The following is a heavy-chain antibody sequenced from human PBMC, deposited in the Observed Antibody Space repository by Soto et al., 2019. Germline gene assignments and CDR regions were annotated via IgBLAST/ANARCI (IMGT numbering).Heavy chain of an antibody. D-gene: IGHD2-15*01. V-gene: IGHV1-18*01. CDR3: ARYCSGGSCHKGVPDY. CDR2: INTYNGAT. CDR1: GYTLITYG. J-gene: IGHJ4*02. Sequence: QVQLVQSGAEVKKPGASVKVSCQVSGYTLITYGISWVRQAPGQGLEWMGWINTYNGATNYAQNLQGRVTMTRDTSTNTAYMELRRLRSDDTAVYYCARYCSGGSCHKGVPDYWGQGALVTVSS.